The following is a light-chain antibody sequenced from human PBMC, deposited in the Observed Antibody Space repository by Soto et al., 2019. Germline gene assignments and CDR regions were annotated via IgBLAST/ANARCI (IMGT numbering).Light chain of an antibody. CDR2: DAS. Sequence: EIVLTQSPATLFLSPGERATLSCRASQSVSSYLAWYQQKPGQAPRLLIYDASNRATGIPARFSGSGSGTDFTHTISSLEPEDFAVYYCQQRSNWPPAFGQGKRLEIK. CDR1: QSVSSY. V-gene: IGKV3-11*01. CDR3: QQRSNWPPA. J-gene: IGKJ5*01.